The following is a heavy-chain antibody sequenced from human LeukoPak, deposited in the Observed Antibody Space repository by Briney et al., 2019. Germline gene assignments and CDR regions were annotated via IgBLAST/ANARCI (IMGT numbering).Heavy chain of an antibody. CDR2: ISSDGNTQ. CDR1: GFTFSSYA. J-gene: IGHJ6*02. V-gene: IGHV3-30-3*01. CDR3: ARNNGMDV. Sequence: GRSLRLSCAASGFTFSSYAMHWVRQAPGKGLEWAAVISSDGNTQYYADSVKGRFTISKDNAKNSLYLQMNSLRAEDTALYHCARNNGMDVWGQGTTVIVSS.